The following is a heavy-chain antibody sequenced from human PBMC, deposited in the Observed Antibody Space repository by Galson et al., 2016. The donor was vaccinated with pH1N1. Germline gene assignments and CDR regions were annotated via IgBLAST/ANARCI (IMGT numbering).Heavy chain of an antibody. D-gene: IGHD5-18*01. CDR2: IKQDGSEK. J-gene: IGHJ4*02. V-gene: IGHV3-7*03. CDR3: VRAIASGYSY. CDR1: GFTFSTYW. Sequence: SLRLSCAASGFTFSTYWMHWVRQAPGKGLEWVANIKQDGSEKYYVDSVKGRFTISRDNGKNSLYLQMNSLRVEDTAVNYCVRAIASGYSYWGQGTLVTVSS.